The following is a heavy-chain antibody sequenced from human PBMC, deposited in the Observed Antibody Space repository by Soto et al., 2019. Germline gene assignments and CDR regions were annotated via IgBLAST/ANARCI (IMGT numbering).Heavy chain of an antibody. D-gene: IGHD3-22*01. CDR2: IYHSGST. V-gene: IGHV4-4*02. J-gene: IGHJ5*02. CDR3: ARTVVAPSREDWFDP. Sequence: PSETLSLTCAVSGGSISSSNWWSWVRQPPGKGLEWIGEIYHSGSTNYNPSLKSRVTISVDKSKNQFSLKLSSVTAADTAVYYCARTVVAPSREDWFDPWGQGTLVTVSS. CDR1: GGSISSSNW.